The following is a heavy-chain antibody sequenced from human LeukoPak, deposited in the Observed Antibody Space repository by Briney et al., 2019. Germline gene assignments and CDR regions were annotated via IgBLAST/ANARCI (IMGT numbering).Heavy chain of an antibody. CDR2: IYYSGST. V-gene: IGHV4-61*05. D-gene: IGHD2-2*01. J-gene: IGHJ6*02. CDR3: ARGYLGYCSSTSCSLIDGMDV. Sequence: SETLSLTCTVSGGSISSSSYYWGWIRQPPGKGLEWIGYIYYSGSTNYNPSLKSRVTISVDTSKNQFSLKLSSVTAADTAVYYCARGYLGYCSSTSCSLIDGMDVWGQGTTVTVSS. CDR1: GGSISSSSYY.